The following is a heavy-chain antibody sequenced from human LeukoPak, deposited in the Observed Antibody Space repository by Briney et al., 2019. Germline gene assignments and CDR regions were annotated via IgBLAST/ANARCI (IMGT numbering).Heavy chain of an antibody. J-gene: IGHJ4*02. V-gene: IGHV3-33*08. D-gene: IGHD3-22*01. CDR3: ARDNDYYDLHY. CDR1: GFTFSSYW. Sequence: PGGSLRLSCAVSGFTFSSYWMSWVRQAPGKGLEWLAVVWYDDAVKNYADSVKGRFTISRDNSKNTLFLQMNNLSAEDTAVYYCARDNDYYDLHYWGQGTLVAVSS. CDR2: VWYDDAVK.